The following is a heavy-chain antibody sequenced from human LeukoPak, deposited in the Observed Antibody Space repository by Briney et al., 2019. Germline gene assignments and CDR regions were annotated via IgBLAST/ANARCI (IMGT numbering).Heavy chain of an antibody. Sequence: SETLSLTCTVSGGSISSYYWSWIRQPPGKGLEWIGYIYYSGSTNYNPSLKSRVTISVDTSKNQFSLKLSSVTAADTAVYYCASGPYYSSGWYRTGYMDVWGKGTTVTVSS. CDR3: ASGPYYSSGWYRTGYMDV. V-gene: IGHV4-59*01. D-gene: IGHD6-19*01. J-gene: IGHJ6*03. CDR1: GGSISSYY. CDR2: IYYSGST.